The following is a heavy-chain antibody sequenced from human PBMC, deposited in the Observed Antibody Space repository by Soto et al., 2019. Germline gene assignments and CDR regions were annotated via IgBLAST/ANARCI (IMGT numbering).Heavy chain of an antibody. CDR3: AREGSIVGATTVDY. CDR1: GAPLSSHY. J-gene: IGHJ4*02. Sequence: TSETLSLTCTVSGAPLSSHYWSWFRQPPGKGLEWIGYIYYSATANFNPSLQSRVTISVDTSKTQFSLKLRSVTAADTAVYYCAREGSIVGATTVDYWGQGTLVTVSS. D-gene: IGHD1-26*01. V-gene: IGHV4-59*11. CDR2: IYYSATA.